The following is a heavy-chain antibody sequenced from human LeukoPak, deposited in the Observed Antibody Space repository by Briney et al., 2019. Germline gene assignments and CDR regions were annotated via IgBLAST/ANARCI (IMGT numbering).Heavy chain of an antibody. CDR1: GGSVSSSTYF. D-gene: IGHD6-13*01. J-gene: IGHJ4*02. Sequence: SXTLSLTCTVSGGSVSSSTYFWSWIRQPPGKGLEWIGYIYYSGRTSSDPSVKSRVTMSVDTSKNQFSLRLSSVTAADTAVYYCARDARLAAAGTFDYWGQGTXVXXSS. CDR2: IYYSGRT. V-gene: IGHV4-61*01. CDR3: ARDARLAAAGTFDY.